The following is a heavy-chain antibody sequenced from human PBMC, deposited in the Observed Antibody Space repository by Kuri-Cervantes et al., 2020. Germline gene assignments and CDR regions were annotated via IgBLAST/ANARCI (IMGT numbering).Heavy chain of an antibody. CDR1: GGSFSGYY. J-gene: IGHJ4*02. D-gene: IGHD2-15*01. V-gene: IGHV4-34*01. CDR2: INRSGST. CDR3: ARTIVVVVAAARRQYYFDY. Sequence: GSLRLSCAVYGGSFSGYYWSWIRQPPGKGLEWIGEINRSGSTNYNPSLKSRVTISVDTSKNQFSLKLSSVTAADTAVYYCARTIVVVVAAARRQYYFDYWGQGTLVTVSS.